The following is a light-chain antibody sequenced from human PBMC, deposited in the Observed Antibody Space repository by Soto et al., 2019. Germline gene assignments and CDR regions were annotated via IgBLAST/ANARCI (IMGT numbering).Light chain of an antibody. Sequence: DIQMTQSTSTLSASVGDRVTITCRASQSISSWLAWYQQKTGQAPKLLIYKASTFQSGVPSRFSGSVSGTEFTLAISSRLPDDYTTYYCQQYNDNWTFGQGSKVEIK. J-gene: IGKJ1*01. CDR2: KAS. CDR1: QSISSW. CDR3: QQYNDNWT. V-gene: IGKV1-5*03.